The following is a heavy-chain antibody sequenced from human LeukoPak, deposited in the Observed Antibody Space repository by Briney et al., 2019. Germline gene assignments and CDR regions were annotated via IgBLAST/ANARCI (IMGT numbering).Heavy chain of an antibody. CDR2: IYYTGST. CDR1: GDSISSSSISSSSYY. V-gene: IGHV4-39*07. J-gene: IGHJ4*02. CDR3: ARDLSITMIRGVTFDY. D-gene: IGHD3-10*01. Sequence: SETLSLTCTVSGDSISSSSISSSSYYWGWIRQPPGKGLEWVGSIYYTGSTYYNPSLRSRLTISVDTSKNQFSLRLSSVTAADTAVYFCARDLSITMIRGVTFDYWGQGALVTVSS.